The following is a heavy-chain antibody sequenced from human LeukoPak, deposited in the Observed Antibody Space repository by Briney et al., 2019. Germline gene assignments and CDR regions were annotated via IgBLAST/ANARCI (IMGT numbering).Heavy chain of an antibody. CDR3: ARGLRWTDY. D-gene: IGHD4-23*01. V-gene: IGHV4-59*02. CDR1: GRSVSTSD. J-gene: IGHJ4*02. CDR2: VSHIGGSETT. Sequence: SETLSLTCTISGRSVSTSDAASVRQPPGKGLEWIGCVSHIGGSETTNYNSSLKSRVTISTDTSKNQFSLNLSSLTAAGTAVYYCARGLRWTDYWGQGTLVTVSS.